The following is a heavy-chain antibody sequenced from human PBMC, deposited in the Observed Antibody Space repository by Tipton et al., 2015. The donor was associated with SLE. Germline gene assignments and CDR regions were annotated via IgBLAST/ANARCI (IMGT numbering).Heavy chain of an antibody. CDR1: GFTFSNAW. V-gene: IGHV3-15*01. Sequence: SLRLSCAASGFTFSNAWMSWVRQAPGKGLEWVGRIKSKTDGGTTDYAAPVKGRFTISRDDSKNTLYLQMNSLKTEDTAVYYCTSGSSWYGDWFFDLWGRGPLVTVSS. CDR3: TSGSSWYGDWFFDL. J-gene: IGHJ2*01. D-gene: IGHD6-13*01. CDR2: IKSKTDGGTT.